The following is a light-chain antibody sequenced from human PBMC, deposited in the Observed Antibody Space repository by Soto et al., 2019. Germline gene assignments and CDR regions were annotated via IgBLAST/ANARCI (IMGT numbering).Light chain of an antibody. J-gene: IGKJ1*01. Sequence: EIVMTQSPATLSVSPGERATLSCRASQSVSSNLAWYQQKPGQAPRLLIYGASTRATGIPARFIGSGSGTEFTLTISNLQSEDFAVYYCQQYNNWPPRTTFGQGTKVEIK. CDR1: QSVSSN. V-gene: IGKV3-15*01. CDR3: QQYNNWPPRTT. CDR2: GAS.